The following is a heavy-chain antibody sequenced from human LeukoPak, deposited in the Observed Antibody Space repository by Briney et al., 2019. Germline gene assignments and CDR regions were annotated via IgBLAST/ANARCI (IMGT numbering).Heavy chain of an antibody. CDR2: ISYDGSNK. V-gene: IGHV3-30-3*01. D-gene: IGHD5-18*01. CDR3: ARDAPGVVQLWLLDY. Sequence: GGSLRLSCAASGFTFSSYAMHWVRQAPGKGLEWVAVISYDGSNKYYADSVKGRFTISRDNSKNTLYLQMNSLRAEDTAVYYCARDAPGVVQLWLLDYWGQGTLVTVSS. CDR1: GFTFSSYA. J-gene: IGHJ4*02.